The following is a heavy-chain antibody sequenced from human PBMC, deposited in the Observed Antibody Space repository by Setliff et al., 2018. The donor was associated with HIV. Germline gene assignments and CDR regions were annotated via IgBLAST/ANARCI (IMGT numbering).Heavy chain of an antibody. Sequence: ASVKVSCKASGYTFLTYGISWVRQAPGHGLEWMGWISPCNGHTNYAQNFQGRVTMTTDTSTSRAYMELRSLRSDDTAAYFCARLGSGWSDSYYYAMDVWGQGTTVTVSS. V-gene: IGHV1-18*01. CDR1: GYTFLTYG. CDR2: ISPCNGHT. J-gene: IGHJ6*02. D-gene: IGHD6-19*01. CDR3: ARLGSGWSDSYYYAMDV.